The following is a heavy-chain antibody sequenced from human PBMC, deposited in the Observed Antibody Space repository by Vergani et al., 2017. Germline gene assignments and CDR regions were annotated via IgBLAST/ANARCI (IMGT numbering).Heavy chain of an antibody. D-gene: IGHD3-3*01. CDR1: GYTFTSYY. V-gene: IGHV1-46*01. J-gene: IGHJ3*02. CDR2: INPSGGST. Sequence: QVQLVQSGAEVKKPGASVKVSCKASGYTFTSYYMHWVRQAPGQGLEWMGIINPSGGSTSYAQKFQGRVTMTRDTSTSTVYMVLSSLRSEDTAVYYCAREFSYDFWSCYYTLENAFDIWGQGTMVTVSS. CDR3: AREFSYDFWSCYYTLENAFDI.